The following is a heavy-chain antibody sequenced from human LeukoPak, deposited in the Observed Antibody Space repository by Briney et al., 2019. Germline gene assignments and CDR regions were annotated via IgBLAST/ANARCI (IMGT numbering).Heavy chain of an antibody. CDR3: ARDGGYSYGIGTGFDP. V-gene: IGHV4-59*01. CDR2: IYYSGST. Sequence: SETLSLTCTVSVGSISSYYWSWIRQPPGKGLEWIGYIYYSGSTNYNPSLKSRVTISVDTSKNQFSLKLSSVTAADTAVYYCARDGGYSYGIGTGFDPWGQGTLVTVSS. CDR1: VGSISSYY. D-gene: IGHD5-18*01. J-gene: IGHJ5*02.